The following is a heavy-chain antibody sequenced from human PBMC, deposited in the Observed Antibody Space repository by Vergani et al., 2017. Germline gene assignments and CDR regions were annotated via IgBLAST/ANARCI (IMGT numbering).Heavy chain of an antibody. J-gene: IGHJ6*02. CDR2: ISSYNDHT. V-gene: IGHV1-18*01. Sequence: QVQLVQSGTEVRKPGASVKVSCKASGYTFTSYGLSWARQAPGQGLEWMGWISSYNDHTNYAQKFRGRVTMTTDTSTKTAFIELRSLRSDDTAVYYCARSGFCRGYGCNSGYGYDFYYYGMDVWGQGTTVIVSS. CDR1: GYTFTSYG. CDR3: ARSGFCRGYGCNSGYGYDFYYYGMDV. D-gene: IGHD5-18*01.